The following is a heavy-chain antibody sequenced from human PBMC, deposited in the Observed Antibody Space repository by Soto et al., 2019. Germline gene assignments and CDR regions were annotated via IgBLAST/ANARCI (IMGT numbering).Heavy chain of an antibody. V-gene: IGHV1-18*04. CDR2: NSAYNGNT. CDR3: SFIGVARGNY. Sequence: QVQLVQSGAEVKKPGASVKVSCKTSGYIFTSNDITWVRQAPGQGLEWMGWNSAYNGNTKYAQKLQGRVTMTTDTSPSTAYMELRSLRSDDTAVYYCSFIGVARGNYWGQGTLVPVSS. CDR1: GYIFTSND. D-gene: IGHD6-19*01. J-gene: IGHJ4*02.